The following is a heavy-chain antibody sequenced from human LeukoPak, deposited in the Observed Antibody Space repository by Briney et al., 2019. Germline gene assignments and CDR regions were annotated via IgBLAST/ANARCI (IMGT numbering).Heavy chain of an antibody. V-gene: IGHV1-8*01. J-gene: IGHJ6*03. CDR1: GYTFTSYD. CDR3: ARGLKVDYGDYADYYYYYMDV. D-gene: IGHD4-17*01. Sequence: PVASVKVSCKASGYTFTSYDINWVRQATGQGLEWMGWMNPNSGNTGYAQKFQGRVTITRNTSISTAYMELSSLRSEDTAVYYCARGLKVDYGDYADYYYYYMDVWGKGTTVTVSS. CDR2: MNPNSGNT.